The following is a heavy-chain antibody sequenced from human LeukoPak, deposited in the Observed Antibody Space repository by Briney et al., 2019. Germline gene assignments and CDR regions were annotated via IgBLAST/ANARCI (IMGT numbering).Heavy chain of an antibody. Sequence: SETLSLTCAVYGGSFSGYYWSWIRQPPGKGLEWIGEINHSGSTNYNPSLKSRVTISVDTSKNQFSLKLSSVTAADTAVYYCASSAYYYDSSGYDRSPFDYWGQGTLVTVSS. CDR2: INHSGST. CDR3: ASSAYYYDSSGYDRSPFDY. CDR1: GGSFSGYY. J-gene: IGHJ4*02. D-gene: IGHD3-22*01. V-gene: IGHV4-34*01.